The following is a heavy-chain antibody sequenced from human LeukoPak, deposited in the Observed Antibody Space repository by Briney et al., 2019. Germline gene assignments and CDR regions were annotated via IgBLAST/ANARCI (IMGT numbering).Heavy chain of an antibody. CDR2: ISSSSSTI. Sequence: GGSLRLSCAASGFTFSSYSMNWVRQAPGKGLEWVSYISSSSSTIYYADSVKGRFTISRDNSKNTLYLQMNSLRAEDTAVYYCARGRGYSQSNWVDPWGQGTMVTVSA. CDR3: ARGRGYSQSNWVDP. V-gene: IGHV3-48*01. J-gene: IGHJ5*02. D-gene: IGHD5-18*01. CDR1: GFTFSSYS.